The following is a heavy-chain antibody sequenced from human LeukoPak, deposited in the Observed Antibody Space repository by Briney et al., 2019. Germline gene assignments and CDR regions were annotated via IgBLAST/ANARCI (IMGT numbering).Heavy chain of an antibody. V-gene: IGHV1-2*02. J-gene: IGHJ2*01. CDR1: GYTFTGYY. CDR2: INPNSGGT. D-gene: IGHD2-2*01. CDR3: ARGYCSSISCYREYFDL. Sequence: ASVKVSCKASGYTFTGYYIHGVRQAPGQGLEWMGWINPNSGGTNYAQKFQGRVTMTSDTSISTVYMELSRLRPDDTAVYYCARGYCSSISCYREYFDLWGRGTLVTVSS.